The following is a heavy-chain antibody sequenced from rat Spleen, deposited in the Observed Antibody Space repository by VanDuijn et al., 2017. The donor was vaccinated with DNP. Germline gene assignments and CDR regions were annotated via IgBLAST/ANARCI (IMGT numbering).Heavy chain of an antibody. D-gene: IGHD1-6*01. CDR1: GFTFSNYD. V-gene: IGHV5S11*01. Sequence: EVQLVESGGGLVQPGRSLKLSCAASGFTFSNYDMAWVRQAPTKGLAWVASISPSGGSTYYRDSVKGRFTVYRDNAKSSLYLQMDSLRSEETATYSCARQRIRRMGWYFDSWGPGTMVTVSS. CDR3: ARQRIRRMGWYFDS. J-gene: IGHJ1*01. CDR2: ISPSGGST.